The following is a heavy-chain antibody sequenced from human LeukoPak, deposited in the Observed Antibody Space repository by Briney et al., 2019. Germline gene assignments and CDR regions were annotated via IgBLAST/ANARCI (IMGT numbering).Heavy chain of an antibody. D-gene: IGHD4-17*01. V-gene: IGHV3-53*01. CDR3: ARGWNDYGDYYFDY. CDR1: GFTVSSNY. J-gene: IGHJ4*02. Sequence: GGSLRLSCAASGFTVSSNYMSWVRQAPGKGLEWVSVIYSGGSTYYADSVKGRFTISRDNSKNTLYLQMNSLRAEDTAVYYCARGWNDYGDYYFDYWGQGTLVTVSS. CDR2: IYSGGST.